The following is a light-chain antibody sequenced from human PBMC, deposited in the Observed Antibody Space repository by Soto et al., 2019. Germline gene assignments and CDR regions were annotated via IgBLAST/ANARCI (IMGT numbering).Light chain of an antibody. CDR3: QQYNNWPLYT. V-gene: IGKV3-15*01. CDR2: GAS. CDR1: QSVSSN. Sequence: EIVMTQSPATLSVSPGERATLSCRASQSVSSNLAWYQQKPGQAPRLLIYGASTRATGIPARFSGSGSGTEFTLTISSLQSEDFEVYYCQQYNNWPLYTFGQGTKV. J-gene: IGKJ2*01.